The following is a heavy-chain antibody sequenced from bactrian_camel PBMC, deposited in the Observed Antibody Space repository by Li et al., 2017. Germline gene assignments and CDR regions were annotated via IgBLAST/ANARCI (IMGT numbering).Heavy chain of an antibody. Sequence: HVQLVESGGGSVQPGGSLRLSCVASTSIRTFNLYAMGWFRQAPGKEREGVATIDSDGGTNYAASVKDRLTISKDSAKNTLYLQMSSLKPADTAMYYCAADQKDERQWVWVDPLKCDFRSWGQGTQVTVS. V-gene: IGHV3S53*01. CDR1: IRTFNLYA. CDR3: AADQKDERQWVWVDPLKCDFRS. D-gene: IGHD3*01. J-gene: IGHJ6*01. CDR2: IDSDGGT.